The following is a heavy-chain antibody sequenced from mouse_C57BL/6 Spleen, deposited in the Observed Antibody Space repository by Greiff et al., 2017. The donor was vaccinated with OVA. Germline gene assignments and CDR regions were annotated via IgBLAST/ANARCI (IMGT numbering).Heavy chain of an antibody. D-gene: IGHD1-1*01. CDR3: ARHHYYGSSYWYFDV. Sequence: QVQLQQSDAELVKPGASVKISCKVSGYTFTDHTIHWMKQRPEQGLEWIGYIYPRDGSTKYNEKFKGKATLTADKSSSTAYMQLNSLTSEDSAVYFCARHHYYGSSYWYFDVWGTGTTVTVSS. CDR1: GYTFTDHT. V-gene: IGHV1-78*01. CDR2: IYPRDGST. J-gene: IGHJ1*03.